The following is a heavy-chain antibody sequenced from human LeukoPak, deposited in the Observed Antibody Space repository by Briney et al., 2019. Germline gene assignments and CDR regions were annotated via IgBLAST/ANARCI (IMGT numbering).Heavy chain of an antibody. CDR3: ARHNRIWAVAAAGGDYFDY. D-gene: IGHD6-13*01. Sequence: SETLSLTCTVSGGSISSYYWSWIRQPPGKGLEWIGYIYYSGSTNYNPSLKSRVTISVDTSKNQFSLKLSSVTAADTAVYYCARHNRIWAVAAAGGDYFDYWGQGTLVTVFS. CDR1: GGSISSYY. CDR2: IYYSGST. J-gene: IGHJ4*02. V-gene: IGHV4-59*08.